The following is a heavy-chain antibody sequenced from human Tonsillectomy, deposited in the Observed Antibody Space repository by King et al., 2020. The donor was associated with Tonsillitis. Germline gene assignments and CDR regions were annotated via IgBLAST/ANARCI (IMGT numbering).Heavy chain of an antibody. J-gene: IGHJ4*02. CDR2: INWIDNK. CDR1: GFSPGTSGLG. Sequence: TLKESGPTLVKPTQPLTLTCPFSGFSPGTSGLGGAWSRQPQGRPWECLALINWIDNKRYSQSLKSRLTITKDTSKNQVVLTMTNMDPVDTATYYCAHAPTYYDFWSGQYAPFDYWGQGTLVTVSS. CDR3: AHAPTYYDFWSGQYAPFDY. V-gene: IGHV2-5*01. D-gene: IGHD3-3*01.